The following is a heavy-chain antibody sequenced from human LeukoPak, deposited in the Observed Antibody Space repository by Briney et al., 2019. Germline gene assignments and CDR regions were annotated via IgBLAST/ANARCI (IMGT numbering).Heavy chain of an antibody. Sequence: ASVKVSCKASGGTFSSYAISWVRQAPGQGLEWMGRIIPIFGTANYAQKFQGRGTITTDESTSTAYMELSSLRSEDTAVYYCARARYDFWSGYYPFDYWGQGTLVTVSS. J-gene: IGHJ4*02. CDR1: GGTFSSYA. V-gene: IGHV1-69*05. CDR3: ARARYDFWSGYYPFDY. CDR2: IIPIFGTA. D-gene: IGHD3-3*01.